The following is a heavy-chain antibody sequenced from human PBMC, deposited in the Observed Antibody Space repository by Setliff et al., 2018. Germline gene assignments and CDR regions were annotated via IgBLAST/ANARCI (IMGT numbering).Heavy chain of an antibody. Sequence: SETLSLTCAVSGGSISSGSYYWSWIRQPAGKGLEWVGRLHTSGSTNYNPSLKSRVTISVDTSKNQFSLKLSSVTAADTAVYFCARDNTIVGATDYWGQGTLVTVSA. V-gene: IGHV4-61*02. J-gene: IGHJ4*02. CDR2: LHTSGST. CDR3: ARDNTIVGATDY. D-gene: IGHD1-26*01. CDR1: GGSISSGSYY.